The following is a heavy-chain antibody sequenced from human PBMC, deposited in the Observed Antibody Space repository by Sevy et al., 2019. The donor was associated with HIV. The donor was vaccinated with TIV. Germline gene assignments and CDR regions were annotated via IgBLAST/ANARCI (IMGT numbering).Heavy chain of an antibody. J-gene: IGHJ4*02. CDR1: GFSFSTYG. CDR2: ISYDGTKK. Sequence: GGSLRLSCSASGFSFSTYGMHWVRQAPGKGLEWAAAISYDGTKKYYGDSVKGRFTISRDNSKNTLYLEINGLRPEDTATYYCAKDWGGASDSYLYFDHWGQGAPVTVSS. V-gene: IGHV3-30*18. D-gene: IGHD3-16*01. CDR3: AKDWGGASDSYLYFDH.